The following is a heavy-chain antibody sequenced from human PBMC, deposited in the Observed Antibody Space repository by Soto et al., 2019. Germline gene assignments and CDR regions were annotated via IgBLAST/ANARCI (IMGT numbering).Heavy chain of an antibody. CDR3: TTPSPGHNSVDAFNI. J-gene: IGHJ3*02. CDR1: GFTFSNAW. V-gene: IGHV3-15*01. D-gene: IGHD2-21*01. Sequence: PGGSLRLSCAASGFTFSNAWMNWVRQAPGKGLEWVGRIKSKSDGGTTDYSAPVKGRFTISRDDAKKTLYLQMNSLKIEDIGMYYCTTPSPGHNSVDAFNIWGQGKRVTVSS. CDR2: IKSKSDGGTT.